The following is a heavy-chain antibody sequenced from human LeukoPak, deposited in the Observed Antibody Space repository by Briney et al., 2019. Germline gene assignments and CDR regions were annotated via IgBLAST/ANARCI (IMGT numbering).Heavy chain of an antibody. V-gene: IGHV3-9*01. D-gene: IGHD3-3*01. CDR2: ISWNSGSI. J-gene: IGHJ4*02. Sequence: GRSLRLSCAASGFTFDDYAMHWVRQAPGKGLEWVSGISWNSGSIGYADSVKGRFTISRDNAKNSLYLQMNSLRAEDTALYYCAKPVGITIFGVVIPYFDYWGQGTLVTVSS. CDR3: AKPVGITIFGVVIPYFDY. CDR1: GFTFDDYA.